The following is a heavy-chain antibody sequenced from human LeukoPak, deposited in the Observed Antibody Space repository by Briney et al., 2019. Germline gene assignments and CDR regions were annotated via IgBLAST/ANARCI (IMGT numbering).Heavy chain of an antibody. J-gene: IGHJ3*02. CDR3: ARDPAQYYYDGDAFDI. CDR2: ISAYNGDT. CDR1: GYTFTSYG. V-gene: IGHV1-18*01. D-gene: IGHD3-22*01. Sequence: ASVKVSCKASGYTFTSYGISWVRQAPGQGLEWTGWISAYNGDTNYAQKLQGRVTMTTDTSTSTAYMELRSLRSDDTVVYYCARDPAQYYYDGDAFDIWGQGTMVTVSS.